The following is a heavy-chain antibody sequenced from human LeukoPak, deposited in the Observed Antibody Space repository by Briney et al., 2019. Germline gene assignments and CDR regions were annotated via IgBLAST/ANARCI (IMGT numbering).Heavy chain of an antibody. CDR1: GFTSSSYG. Sequence: PGGSLRLSCAASGFTSSSYGMHWVRQAPGKGLEWVAVIWYDESNKYYADSVKGRFTISRDNSKNTLYLQMNSLRAEDTAVYYCARGLYDFWSGPDYWGQGTLVTVSS. V-gene: IGHV3-33*01. J-gene: IGHJ4*02. D-gene: IGHD3-3*01. CDR3: ARGLYDFWSGPDY. CDR2: IWYDESNK.